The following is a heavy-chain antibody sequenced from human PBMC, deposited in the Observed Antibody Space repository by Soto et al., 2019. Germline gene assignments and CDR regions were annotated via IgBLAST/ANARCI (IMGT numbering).Heavy chain of an antibody. CDR3: GKVLVGATGHTDSDS. D-gene: IGHD2-15*01. CDR1: GGSIYRSGYY. J-gene: IGHJ4*02. V-gene: IGHV4-39*01. CDR2: IDYNGVT. Sequence: SDTLSLTCTVSGGSIYRSGYYWSWIRQPPGRGLEWIGNIDYNGVTYSNPSLKSRVTVSRDTSKNQFSLKLTSVTAADTALYYCGKVLVGATGHTDSDSWGPGXLVTVYS.